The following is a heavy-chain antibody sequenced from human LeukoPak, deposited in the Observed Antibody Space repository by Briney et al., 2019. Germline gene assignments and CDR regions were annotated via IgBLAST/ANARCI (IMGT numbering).Heavy chain of an antibody. CDR2: ISYVGSNK. V-gene: IGHV3-30-3*01. CDR1: GFTFSSYA. CDR3: ARGAAKTYYYDSSGLYYFDY. D-gene: IGHD3-22*01. J-gene: IGHJ4*02. Sequence: PGRSLRLSCAASGFTFSSYAMHWVRQAPGKGLEWVAVISYVGSNKYYADSVKGRFTISRDNSKNTLYLQMNSLRAEDTAVYYCARGAAKTYYYDSSGLYYFDYWGQGTLVTVSS.